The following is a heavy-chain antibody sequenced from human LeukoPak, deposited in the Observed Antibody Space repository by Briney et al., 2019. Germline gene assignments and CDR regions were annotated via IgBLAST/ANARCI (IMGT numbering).Heavy chain of an antibody. V-gene: IGHV4-61*02. Sequence: SETLSLTCTVSGGSISSGSYYWSGIRQPAGKGLEWIGRIYTSGSTNYNPSLKSRVTISVDTSKNQFSLKLSSVTAADTAVYYCARDLGGFDPWGQGTLVTVSS. CDR1: GGSISSGSYY. CDR3: ARDLGGFDP. CDR2: IYTSGST. J-gene: IGHJ5*02. D-gene: IGHD3-16*01.